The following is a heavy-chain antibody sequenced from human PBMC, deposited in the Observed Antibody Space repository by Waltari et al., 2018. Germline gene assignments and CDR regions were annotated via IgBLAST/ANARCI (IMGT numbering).Heavy chain of an antibody. CDR3: ARVYSSSWYKDF. J-gene: IGHJ4*02. Sequence: QLQLQESGPGLVKPSETLSLTCTVSGGSISSSSYYWGWIRQPPGKGLEWIGSIYYSGSTYYNPSLQSRVTISVDTSKNHFSRKLTSVTAADTAVYYCARVYSSSWYKDFWGQGTLVTVSS. V-gene: IGHV4-39*01. CDR2: IYYSGST. D-gene: IGHD6-13*01. CDR1: GGSISSSSYY.